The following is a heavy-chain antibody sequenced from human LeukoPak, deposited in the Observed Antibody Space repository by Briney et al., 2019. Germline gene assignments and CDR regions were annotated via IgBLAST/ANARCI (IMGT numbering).Heavy chain of an antibody. V-gene: IGHV4-59*03. CDR3: AGLGGFY. J-gene: IGHJ4*02. D-gene: IGHD3-16*01. CDR2: IYYSGST. CDR1: GGSISSYY. Sequence: SETLSLTCTVSGGSISSYYWSWIRQPPGKGLEWIGYIYYSGSTNYNPSLKSRVTISVDTSKNQFSLKLTSVTAADTAVYYCAGLGGFYWGQGILVTVSS.